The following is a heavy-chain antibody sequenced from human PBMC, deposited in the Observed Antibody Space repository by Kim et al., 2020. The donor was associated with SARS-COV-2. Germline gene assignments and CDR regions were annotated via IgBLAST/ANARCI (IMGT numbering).Heavy chain of an antibody. D-gene: IGHD6-13*01. J-gene: IGHJ4*01. CDR1: GGSISSSSYY. V-gene: IGHV4-39*07. Sequence: SETLSLTCTVSGGSISSSSYYWGWIRQPPGKGLEWIGSIYYSGSTYYNPSLKSRVTISVDTSKNQFSLKLSSVTAADTAVYYCARVPAAAGPPYYFDYWG. CDR2: IYYSGST. CDR3: ARVPAAAGPPYYFDY.